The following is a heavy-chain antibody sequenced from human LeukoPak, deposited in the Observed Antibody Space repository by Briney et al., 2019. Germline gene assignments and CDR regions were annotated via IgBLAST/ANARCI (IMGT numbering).Heavy chain of an antibody. CDR2: ISGSGGST. CDR3: AKGSIAVAGKGAYFDY. CDR1: EFTFSSYA. D-gene: IGHD6-19*01. J-gene: IGHJ4*02. Sequence: GGSLRLSCAASEFTFSSYAMSWVRQAPGKGLEWVSAISGSGGSTYYADSVKGRFTISRDNSKNTLYLQMNSLRAEDTAVYYCAKGSIAVAGKGAYFDYWGQGTLVTVSS. V-gene: IGHV3-23*01.